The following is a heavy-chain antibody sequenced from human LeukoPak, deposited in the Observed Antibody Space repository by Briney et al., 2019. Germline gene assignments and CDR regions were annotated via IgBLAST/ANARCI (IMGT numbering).Heavy chain of an antibody. CDR2: ISSTSTYT. CDR3: ARGGTGAFDY. Sequence: PGGSLRLSCAASGFPFTSGFTFSDYYMSWIRQAPGKGLEWVSYISSTSTYTNYADSVKGRFTISRDNANNSVYLQMNSLRADDTAIYYCARGGTGAFDYGGQGTLVTVSS. D-gene: IGHD2-8*02. CDR1: GFPFTSGFTFSDYY. V-gene: IGHV3-11*06. J-gene: IGHJ4*02.